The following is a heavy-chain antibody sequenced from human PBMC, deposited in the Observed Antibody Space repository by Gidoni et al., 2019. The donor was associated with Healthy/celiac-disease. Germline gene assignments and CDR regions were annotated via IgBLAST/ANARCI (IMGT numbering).Heavy chain of an antibody. J-gene: IGHJ4*02. Sequence: SCAASGFTFSSYAMSWVRQAPGKGLEWVSAISGSGGSTYYADSVKGRFTISRDNSKNTLYLQMNSLRAEDTAVYYCAKGVSDYVWGSYRDYWGQGTLVTVSS. CDR1: GFTFSSYA. V-gene: IGHV3-23*01. CDR2: ISGSGGST. CDR3: AKGVSDYVWGSYRDY. D-gene: IGHD3-16*02.